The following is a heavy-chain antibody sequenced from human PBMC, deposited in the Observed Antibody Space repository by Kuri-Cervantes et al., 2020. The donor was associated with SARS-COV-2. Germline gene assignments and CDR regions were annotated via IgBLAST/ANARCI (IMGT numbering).Heavy chain of an antibody. V-gene: IGHV4-39*01. CDR2: IYYSGST. D-gene: IGHD5-18*01. J-gene: IGHJ4*02. Sequence: SETLSLTCTVSGGSISSSSYYWGWIRQPPGKGLEWIGSIYYSGSTYYNPSLKSRVTISVDTSKNQFSLKLSSVTAADTAVYYCARHGYSYGSLGYWGQGNLVTVSS. CDR3: ARHGYSYGSLGY. CDR1: GGSISSSSYY.